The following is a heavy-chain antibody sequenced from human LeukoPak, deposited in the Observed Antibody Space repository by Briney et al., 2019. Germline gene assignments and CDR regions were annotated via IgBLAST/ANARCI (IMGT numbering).Heavy chain of an antibody. CDR2: ISGSNGDT. D-gene: IGHD3-22*01. V-gene: IGHV1-18*01. CDR3: ARGYYSSAWVLRFDP. CDR1: GYNFNSYG. J-gene: IGHJ5*02. Sequence: GASVKVSCKASGYNFNSYGVTWVRQAPGQGLEWMGWISGSNGDTNYAQKFQGRVTMTTDTSTSTAYMELRSLRSDDTAVYFCARGYYSSAWVLRFDPWGQGTLVTVSS.